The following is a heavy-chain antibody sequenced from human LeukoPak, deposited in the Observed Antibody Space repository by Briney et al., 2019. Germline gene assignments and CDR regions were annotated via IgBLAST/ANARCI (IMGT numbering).Heavy chain of an antibody. V-gene: IGHV1-46*01. J-gene: IGHJ4*02. Sequence: ASVKVSCKASGYTFTSYYMHWVRQAPGQGLEWMGIIDPSGGSTSYAQKFQGRVTMTRDMSTSTVYMELSSLRSEDTAVYYCARDYEVVGLELRGDYFDYWGQGTLVTVSS. CDR3: ARDYEVVGLELRGDYFDY. CDR2: IDPSGGST. CDR1: GYTFTSYY. D-gene: IGHD1-7*01.